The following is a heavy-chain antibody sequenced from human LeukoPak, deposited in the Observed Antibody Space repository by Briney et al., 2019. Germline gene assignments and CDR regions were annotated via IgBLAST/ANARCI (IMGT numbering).Heavy chain of an antibody. CDR2: IYYSGST. CDR3: ARVPVVRGVNVPYYYYYYMDV. Sequence: PSETLSLTCTVSGGSINNYYWSWIRQPPVKGLEWIGYIYYSGSTNYNPSLKSRVTISVDTSKNQFSLKLSSVTAADTAVYYCARVPVVRGVNVPYYYYYYMDVWGKGTTVTISS. J-gene: IGHJ6*03. CDR1: GGSINNYY. V-gene: IGHV4-59*01. D-gene: IGHD3-10*01.